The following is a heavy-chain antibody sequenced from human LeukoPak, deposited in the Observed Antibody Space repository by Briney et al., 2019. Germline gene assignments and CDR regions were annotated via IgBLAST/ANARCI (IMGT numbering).Heavy chain of an antibody. Sequence: SQTLSLTCTVSGGSISSGGYYWSWIRQYPGKGLEWIGYIYYSGSTYYNPSLKSRVTISVDTSKNQFSLKLSSVTAADTAVYYCAKMGPLLGIPAAIGKYYFDYWGQGTLVTVSS. D-gene: IGHD2-2*01. J-gene: IGHJ4*02. V-gene: IGHV4-31*03. CDR3: AKMGPLLGIPAAIGKYYFDY. CDR1: GGSISSGGYY. CDR2: IYYSGST.